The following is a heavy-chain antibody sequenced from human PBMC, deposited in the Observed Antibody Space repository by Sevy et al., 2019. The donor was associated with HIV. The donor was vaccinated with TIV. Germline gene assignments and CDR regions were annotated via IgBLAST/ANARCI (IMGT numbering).Heavy chain of an antibody. CDR1: GNTLTQLS. Sequence: AAVKVSCKVSGNTLTQLSMHWVRQVPRKGLERMGSFDPEDDERIYAQKFQGRVTMTEDTSTDTAYMELSSLKSEDTAVYYCATTKDYYENSGDPFDYWGQGTLVTVSS. CDR3: ATTKDYYENSGDPFDY. CDR2: FDPEDDER. D-gene: IGHD3-22*01. J-gene: IGHJ4*02. V-gene: IGHV1-24*01.